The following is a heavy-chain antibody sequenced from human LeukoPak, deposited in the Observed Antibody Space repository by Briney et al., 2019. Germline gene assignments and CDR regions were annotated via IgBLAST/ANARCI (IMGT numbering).Heavy chain of an antibody. CDR1: ELTVSSNY. D-gene: IGHD3-16*01. CDR2: ISWNGGSI. CDR3: AKSNVFASWFDP. Sequence: GGSLRLSCAASELTVSSNYMSWVRQAPGKGLEWVSGISWNGGSIDYADSVKGRFTISRDNAKNSLYLQMNSLRAEDTALYYCAKSNVFASWFDPWGQGTLVTVSS. J-gene: IGHJ5*02. V-gene: IGHV3-9*01.